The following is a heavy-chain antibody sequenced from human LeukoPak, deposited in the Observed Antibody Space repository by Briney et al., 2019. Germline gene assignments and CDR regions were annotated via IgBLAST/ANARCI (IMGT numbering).Heavy chain of an antibody. CDR2: ISSSGSTI. D-gene: IGHD2-15*01. CDR3: ARETKVVGAAVGGEYYYYYYYMDV. J-gene: IGHJ6*03. CDR1: GFTFSDYY. Sequence: PGGSLRLSCAASGFTFSDYYMSWIRQAPGKGLEWVSYISSSGSTIYYADSVKGRFTISRDNAKNSLYLQMNSLRAEDTAVYYCARETKVVGAAVGGEYYYYYYYMDVWGKGTTVTVSS. V-gene: IGHV3-11*04.